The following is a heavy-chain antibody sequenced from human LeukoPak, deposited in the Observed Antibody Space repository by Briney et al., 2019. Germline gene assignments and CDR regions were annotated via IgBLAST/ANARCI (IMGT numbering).Heavy chain of an antibody. D-gene: IGHD3-16*01. V-gene: IGHV4-59*01. J-gene: IGHJ4*02. CDR2: FHNSGTS. Sequence: SETLSLTCTVSDDSISDYYRGWIRQPPGKGLEWIGYFHNSGTSTHNPSLKSRVTISADTSKNQFSLKLNSLTTADTAVYYCTRGAGWLIDYWGRGILVTVSS. CDR3: TRGAGWLIDY. CDR1: DDSISDYY.